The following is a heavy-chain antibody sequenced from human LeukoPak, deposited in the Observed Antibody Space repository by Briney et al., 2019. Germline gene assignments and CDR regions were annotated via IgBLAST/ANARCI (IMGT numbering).Heavy chain of an antibody. CDR1: GFTFSSYS. J-gene: IGHJ4*02. V-gene: IGHV3-30*04. CDR2: ISYDGSNK. CDR3: ARDQGSYYFDY. Sequence: QPGGSLRLSCAASGFTFSSYSIHWVRQAPGKGLEWVAVISYDGSNKYYADSVKGRFTISRDNSKNTLYLQMNSLRAEDTAVYYCARDQGSYYFDYWGQGTLVTVSS.